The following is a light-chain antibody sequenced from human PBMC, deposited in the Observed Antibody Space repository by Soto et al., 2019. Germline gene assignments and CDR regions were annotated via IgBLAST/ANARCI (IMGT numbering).Light chain of an antibody. Sequence: DIQMTQSPLSLSASVGESVTITCRASQNISHFLNWYQQKPGKPPRLLIFGTSNLQSGVPSRFRGSRSATDFSLTISGLQPEDFSTDICQQSYRSPLNFGPGTRVA. J-gene: IGKJ3*01. V-gene: IGKV1-39*01. CDR3: QQSYRSPLN. CDR1: QNISHF. CDR2: GTS.